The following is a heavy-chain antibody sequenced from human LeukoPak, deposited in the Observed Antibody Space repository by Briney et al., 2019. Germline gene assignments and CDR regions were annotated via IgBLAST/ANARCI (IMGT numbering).Heavy chain of an antibody. CDR2: ISHDGSNK. V-gene: IGHV3-30*01. CDR1: GFSFSSFA. CDR3: ARDTGDSSVAEYFQH. J-gene: IGHJ1*01. Sequence: GGSLRLSCAASGFSFSSFAMSWVRQAPGKGLEWVAVISHDGSNKYYADSVKGRFTISRDNSKNTLYLQMNSLRAEDTAVYYCARDTGDSSVAEYFQHWGQGTLVTVSS. D-gene: IGHD3-22*01.